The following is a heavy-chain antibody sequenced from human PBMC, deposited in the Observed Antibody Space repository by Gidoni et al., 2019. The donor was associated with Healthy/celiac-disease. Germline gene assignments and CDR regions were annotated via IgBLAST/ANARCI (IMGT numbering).Heavy chain of an antibody. J-gene: IGHJ5*02. D-gene: IGHD6-13*01. V-gene: IGHV4-34*01. Sequence: QVQLQQWGAGLLKPSETLSLTCAVYGVSFSGYYWSWTRQPPGKGLEWIVELNQSGSTNSNPSLKSRVTISVDTSKNQFSLKLSSVTAADTAVYYCARDRSSSWPLRAWFDPWGQGTLVTVSS. CDR2: LNQSGST. CDR1: GVSFSGYY. CDR3: ARDRSSSWPLRAWFDP.